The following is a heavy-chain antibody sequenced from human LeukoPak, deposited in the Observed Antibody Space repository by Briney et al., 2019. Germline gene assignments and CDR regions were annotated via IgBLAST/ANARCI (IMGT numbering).Heavy chain of an antibody. Sequence: GGSLRLSCAASGFTFSSYGMPWVRQAPGKGLEWVAVISYDGSNKYYADSVKGRFTISRDNSKNTLYLQMNSLRAEDTAVYYCAEGSDPGTFDYWGQGTLVTVSS. D-gene: IGHD1-26*01. J-gene: IGHJ4*02. V-gene: IGHV3-30*18. CDR1: GFTFSSYG. CDR3: AEGSDPGTFDY. CDR2: ISYDGSNK.